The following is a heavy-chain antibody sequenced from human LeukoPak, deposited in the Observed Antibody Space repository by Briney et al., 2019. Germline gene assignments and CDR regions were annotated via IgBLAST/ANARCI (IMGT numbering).Heavy chain of an antibody. J-gene: IGHJ2*01. V-gene: IGHV4-34*01. Sequence: SETLPLNCAVSSGSLSGCYWRWIRQPPGGGLEWPGVITHSGSPNYNPSLKSRVTISGDTSKKQFSPNLKSVTAADTGVYYCARGVDLWGRGTPVTVSS. CDR2: ITHSGSP. CDR1: SGSLSGCY. CDR3: ARGVDL.